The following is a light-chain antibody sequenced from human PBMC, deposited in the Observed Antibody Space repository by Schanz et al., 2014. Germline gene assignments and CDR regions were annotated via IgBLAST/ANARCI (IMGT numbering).Light chain of an antibody. CDR1: SSNIGAGCN. Sequence: QSVLTQPPSVSGAPGQRVTISCTGSSSNIGAGCNVHWYQQLPGTAPKLLIYGNSNRPSGFPDRFSVSKSGISASLAISGLQSGDEVEYYCSSWHGSLYPWVFGGGTKLPLL. V-gene: IGLV1-40*01. CDR2: GNS. J-gene: IGLJ3*02. CDR3: SSWHGSLYPWV.